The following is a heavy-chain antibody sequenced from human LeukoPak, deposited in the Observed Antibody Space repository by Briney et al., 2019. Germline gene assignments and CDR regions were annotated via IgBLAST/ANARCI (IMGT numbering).Heavy chain of an antibody. CDR3: ARDSPSSSWDLDY. V-gene: IGHV3-21*01. D-gene: IGHD6-13*01. CDR1: GFTFSSYS. J-gene: IGHJ4*02. Sequence: GGSLRLSCAASGFTFSSYSMNWARQAPGKGLEWVSSISSSSSYIYYADSVKGRFTISRDNAKNSLYLQMNSLRAEDTAVYYCARDSPSSSWDLDYWGQGTLVTVSS. CDR2: ISSSSSYI.